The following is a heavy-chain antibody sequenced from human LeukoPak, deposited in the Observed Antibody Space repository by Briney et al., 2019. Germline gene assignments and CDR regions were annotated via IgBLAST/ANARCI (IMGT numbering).Heavy chain of an antibody. CDR1: GASFSSGDQY. J-gene: IGHJ4*02. CDR2: IHRSGRV. D-gene: IGHD3-22*01. Sequence: SQTLSLTCTVSGASFSSGDQYWNWLRQSPGRGLEWIGSIHRSGRVYINPSLESRVTISIDTSKNHFSLNLTSVSAADTAVYFCSRGLDSRKLGYWGQGTLVTVSS. CDR3: SRGLDSRKLGY. V-gene: IGHV4-31*03.